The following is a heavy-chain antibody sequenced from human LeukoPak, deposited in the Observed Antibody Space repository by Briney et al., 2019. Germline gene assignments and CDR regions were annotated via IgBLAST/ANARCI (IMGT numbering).Heavy chain of an antibody. CDR1: GFTFSSYA. V-gene: IGHV3-23*01. D-gene: IGHD3-3*01. CDR3: ANPIWSAFYYYYYMDV. CDR2: ISGSGGST. Sequence: PGGSLRLSCAASGFTFSSYAMSWVRQAPWKGLEWVSAISGSGGSTYYADSVKGRFTISRDNSKNTLYLQMNSLRAEDTAVYYCANPIWSAFYYYYYMDVWGKGTTVTVSS. J-gene: IGHJ6*03.